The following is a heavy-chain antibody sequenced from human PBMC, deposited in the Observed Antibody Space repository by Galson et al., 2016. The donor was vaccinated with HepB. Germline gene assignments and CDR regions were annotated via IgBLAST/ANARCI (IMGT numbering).Heavy chain of an antibody. J-gene: IGHJ4*02. CDR2: VSSGSGSM. D-gene: IGHD1-26*01. CDR1: GFTFGSYG. V-gene: IGHV3-48*04. CDR3: ARASFSGSYSPFDC. Sequence: LRLSCAGSGFTFGSYGMNWVRQAPGKGLEWISYVSSGSGSMYYAASVMGRFTISRDNAKNSLYLQMNSLRAEDTAVYYCARASFSGSYSPFDCWGQGTLVTVSS.